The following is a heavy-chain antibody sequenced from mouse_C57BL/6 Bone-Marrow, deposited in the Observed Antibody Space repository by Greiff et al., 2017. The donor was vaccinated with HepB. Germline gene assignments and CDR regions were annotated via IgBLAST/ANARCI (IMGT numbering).Heavy chain of an antibody. J-gene: IGHJ1*03. Sequence: EVMLVESGGGLVKPGGSLKLSCAASGFTFSSYAMSWVRQTPEKRLEWVATISDGGSYTYYPDNVKGRFTISRDNAKNNLYLQMSHLKSEDTAMYYCARDSLTGTGYFDVWGTGTTVTVSS. CDR3: ARDSLTGTGYFDV. CDR2: ISDGGSYT. D-gene: IGHD4-1*01. CDR1: GFTFSSYA. V-gene: IGHV5-4*01.